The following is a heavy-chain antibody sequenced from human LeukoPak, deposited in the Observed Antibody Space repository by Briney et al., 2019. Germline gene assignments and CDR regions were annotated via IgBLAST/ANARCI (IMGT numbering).Heavy chain of an antibody. D-gene: IGHD3-10*01. CDR1: GFTFSSHT. Sequence: QTGGSLRLSCAASGFTFSSHTMNWVRQAPGKGLEWVGVISHDASREYYADSVRGRFTISRDNSENTLYLQMNSLRPEDTAVYYCAKDRIPGGAGSYYDFWGQGTLVTVSS. V-gene: IGHV3-30*18. CDR3: AKDRIPGGAGSYYDF. J-gene: IGHJ4*02. CDR2: ISHDASRE.